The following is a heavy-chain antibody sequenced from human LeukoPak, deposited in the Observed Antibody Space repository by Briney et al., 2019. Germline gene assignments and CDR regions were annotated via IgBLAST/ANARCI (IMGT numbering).Heavy chain of an antibody. V-gene: IGHV3-11*04. CDR3: ASRSYYYDSSGYYYDYFQH. J-gene: IGHJ1*01. Sequence: GGSLRLSCAASGFTFSDYYMNWIRQAPGKGLEWVSYISSSGSTIYYADSVKGRFTISRDNAKNSLYLQMNSLRAEDTAVYYCASRSYYYDSSGYYYDYFQHWGQGTLVTVSS. CDR2: ISSSGSTI. D-gene: IGHD3-22*01. CDR1: GFTFSDYY.